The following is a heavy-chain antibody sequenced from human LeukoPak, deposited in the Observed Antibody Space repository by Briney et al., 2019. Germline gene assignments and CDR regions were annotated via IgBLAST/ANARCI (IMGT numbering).Heavy chain of an antibody. CDR3: AREYGSGSYYYYYYYMDV. V-gene: IGHV4-39*07. Sequence: PSETLSLTCAVAGGSISSSIYYWAWIRQSPGRGLECIGSIYYSGNTYYNPSLESRVTISVDKSKNQFSLKLSSVTAADTAVYYCAREYGSGSYYYYYYYMDVWGKGTTVTVSS. D-gene: IGHD3-10*01. CDR1: GGSISSSIYY. J-gene: IGHJ6*03. CDR2: IYYSGNT.